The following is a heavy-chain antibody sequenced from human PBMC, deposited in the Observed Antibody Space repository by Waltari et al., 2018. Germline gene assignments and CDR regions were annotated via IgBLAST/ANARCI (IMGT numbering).Heavy chain of an antibody. Sequence: QVQLQQWGAGLLKPSETLSLTCAVYGGSFRGYYWSWIRQPPVKGLEWIGEINHSGSTNYNPSLKSRVTISVDTSKNQFSLKLSSGTAADTAVYYCARGGWYRSFDYWGQGTLVTVSS. CDR1: GGSFRGYY. D-gene: IGHD6-19*01. CDR2: INHSGST. J-gene: IGHJ4*02. V-gene: IGHV4-34*01. CDR3: ARGGWYRSFDY.